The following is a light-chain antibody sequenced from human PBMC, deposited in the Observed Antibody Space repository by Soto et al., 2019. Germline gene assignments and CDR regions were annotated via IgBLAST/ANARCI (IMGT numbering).Light chain of an antibody. Sequence: LTQPASVSGSPGQSIAISCAGTSSDIGTYNHVSWYQQHPGKAPQLIIYEDINRPSGLSSRFSGSKSGNTASLTISGLQAEDEADYFCCSYTSSSTLVCGTGTKLTVL. CDR2: EDI. V-gene: IGLV2-14*01. CDR1: SSDIGTYNH. J-gene: IGLJ1*01. CDR3: CSYTSSSTLV.